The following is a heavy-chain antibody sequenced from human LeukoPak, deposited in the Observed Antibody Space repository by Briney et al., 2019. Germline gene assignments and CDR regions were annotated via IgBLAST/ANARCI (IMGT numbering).Heavy chain of an antibody. CDR1: GGTFSSYA. CDR2: IIPIFGTA. D-gene: IGHD5-12*01. CDR3: ARGPLGRRGYSGYVTFDY. V-gene: IGHV1-69*05. Sequence: SANVSCKASGGTFSSYAISWVRQAPGQGLEWMGRIIPIFGTANYAQKFQGRVAITTDESTSTAYMELSSLRSEDTAVYYCARGPLGRRGYSGYVTFDYWGQGTLVTVSS. J-gene: IGHJ4*02.